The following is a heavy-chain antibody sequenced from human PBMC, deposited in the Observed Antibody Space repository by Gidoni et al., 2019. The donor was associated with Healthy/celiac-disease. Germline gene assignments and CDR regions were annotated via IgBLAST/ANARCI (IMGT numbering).Heavy chain of an antibody. V-gene: IGHV4-4*07. Sequence: QVQLQESGPGLVKPSETLSLTCTVSGGSISSYYWSWIRQPAGKGLEWIGRIYTSGSTNYNPSLKSRVTMSVYTSKNQFSLKLSSVTAADTAVYYCARGLVITSVYYYYGMDVWGQGTTVTVSS. D-gene: IGHD3-16*01. J-gene: IGHJ6*02. CDR2: IYTSGST. CDR3: ARGLVITSVYYYYGMDV. CDR1: GGSISSYY.